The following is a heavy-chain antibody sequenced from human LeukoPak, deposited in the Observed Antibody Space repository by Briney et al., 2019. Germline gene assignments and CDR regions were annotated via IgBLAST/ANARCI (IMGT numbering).Heavy chain of an antibody. V-gene: IGHV1-2*06. CDR1: GYTFSSYY. Sequence: ASVKVSCKASGYTFSSYYMHWVRQAPGQGLEWMGRINPNSGGTNYAQKFQGRVTMTRDTSISTAYMELSRLRSDDTAVYYCARHRLKYYYDSSGYPDYWGQGTLVTVSS. D-gene: IGHD3-22*01. CDR3: ARHRLKYYYDSSGYPDY. J-gene: IGHJ4*02. CDR2: INPNSGGT.